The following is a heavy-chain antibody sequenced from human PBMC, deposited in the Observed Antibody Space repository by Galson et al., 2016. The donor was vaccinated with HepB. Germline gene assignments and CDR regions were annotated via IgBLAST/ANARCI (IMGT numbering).Heavy chain of an antibody. CDR1: TYSFNTYW. D-gene: IGHD3/OR15-3a*01. Sequence: QSGAEVKKPGESLKISCKGSTYSFNTYWIGWARQLPGKGLEWMGIIYPDDSDTRYSPSFRGQVTISADKSITIAYLQWSSLKASDTAMYYCARRTRGVAGTGFDYWGQGTQVTVSS. J-gene: IGHJ4*02. CDR3: ARRTRGVAGTGFDY. CDR2: IYPDDSDT. V-gene: IGHV5-51*01.